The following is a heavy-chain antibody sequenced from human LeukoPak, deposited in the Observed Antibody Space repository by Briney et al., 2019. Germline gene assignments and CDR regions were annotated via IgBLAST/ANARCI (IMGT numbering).Heavy chain of an antibody. V-gene: IGHV1-69*06. CDR1: GGTFSSYA. CDR3: ATGDTAMDTDFDY. D-gene: IGHD5-18*01. Sequence: SVKVSCKASGGTFSSYAISWVRQAPGQGLEWMGGIIPIFGTANYAQKFQGRVTITADKSTSTAYMELSSLRSENTAVYYCATGDTAMDTDFDYWGQGTLVTVSS. J-gene: IGHJ4*02. CDR2: IIPIFGTA.